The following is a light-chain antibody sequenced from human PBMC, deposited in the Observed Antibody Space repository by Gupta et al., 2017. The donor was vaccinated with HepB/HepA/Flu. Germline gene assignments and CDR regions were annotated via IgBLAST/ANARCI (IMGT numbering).Light chain of an antibody. V-gene: IGKV3-11*01. J-gene: IGKJ1*01. CDR3: QQRSNSWT. Sequence: ELVLTQSPATLSLSPGERATLSCRASQNINNYLAWYQQKPGQAPRLLIYDASNRATGIPARFSGSGSGTDFTLTISSLEPEDFAVYYCQQRSNSWTFGQGTKGKSN. CDR2: DAS. CDR1: QNINNY.